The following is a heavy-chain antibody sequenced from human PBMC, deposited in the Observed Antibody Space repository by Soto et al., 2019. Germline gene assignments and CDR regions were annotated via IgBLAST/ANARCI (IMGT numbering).Heavy chain of an antibody. V-gene: IGHV1-18*01. CDR1: GYTFSNFG. J-gene: IGHJ5*02. CDR3: ARVIPGAEAWFGP. CDR2: ISLYSDST. Sequence: QVQLVQSGGEVKKPGASVKVSCRPSGYTFSNFGITWVRQAPGQPLEWMGWISLYSDSTNYAQKFQGRVTMTTDTSTTTAYMELRSLRSDDTAVYYCARVIPGAEAWFGPWGQGTLVTVSS. D-gene: IGHD2-2*01.